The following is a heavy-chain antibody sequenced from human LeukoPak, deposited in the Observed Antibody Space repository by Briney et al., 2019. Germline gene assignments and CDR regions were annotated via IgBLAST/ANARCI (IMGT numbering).Heavy chain of an antibody. CDR2: INPSGGST. J-gene: IGHJ4*02. CDR1: GYTFTSYY. V-gene: IGHV1-46*01. Sequence: ASVKVSCKASGYTFTSYYMHWVRQAPGQGVEGRGIINPSGGSTSYAQKFQGRVTMTRDTSTSTVYMELSSLRSEHTAVYYCARVGGYCSGGSCPSPFDSWGQGTLVTVSS. D-gene: IGHD2-15*01. CDR3: ARVGGYCSGGSCPSPFDS.